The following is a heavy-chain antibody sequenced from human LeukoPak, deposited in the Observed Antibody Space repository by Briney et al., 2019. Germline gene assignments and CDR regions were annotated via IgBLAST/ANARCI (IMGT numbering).Heavy chain of an antibody. Sequence: GGSLRLSCAASGFTFSSYAMSWVRQAPGKGLEWLSTINGGGGATYYADSVTGRFTISSDASQNTLYLQMNSLRTEDTAVYYCAKANPTPRGVNFDYWGRGTLVTVSS. J-gene: IGHJ4*02. CDR3: AKANPTPRGVNFDY. V-gene: IGHV3-23*01. D-gene: IGHD3-10*01. CDR1: GFTFSSYA. CDR2: INGGGGAT.